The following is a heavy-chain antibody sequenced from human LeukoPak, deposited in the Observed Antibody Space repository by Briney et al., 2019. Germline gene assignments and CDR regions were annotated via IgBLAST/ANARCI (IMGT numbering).Heavy chain of an antibody. V-gene: IGHV3-48*04. CDR3: ARDGHRRYYYESSDYRFDY. J-gene: IGHJ4*02. CDR2: ISSSGSTI. D-gene: IGHD3-22*01. Sequence: AGGSLRLSCAASGFTFSNYAMRWVRQAPGKGLEWVSYISSSGSTIYYADSVKGRFTISRDNAKNSLYLQMNSLRAEDTAVYYCARDGHRRYYYESSDYRFDYWGQGTLVTVSS. CDR1: GFTFSNYA.